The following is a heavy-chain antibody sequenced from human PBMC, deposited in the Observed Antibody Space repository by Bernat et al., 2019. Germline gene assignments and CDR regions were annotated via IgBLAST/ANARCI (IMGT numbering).Heavy chain of an antibody. V-gene: IGHV1-24*01. D-gene: IGHD3-10*01. J-gene: IGHJ4*02. Sequence: QVQLVQSGAEVKNPGASVKFSCKVSGYTLTELSMHWVRQAPGKGLEWMGGFDPEDGETIYEQKFQGRVTMTEETSTDTAYMELSSMRSEDTAVYYCATDSYYGSGSYSHWGQGTLVTVSS. CDR1: GYTLTELS. CDR3: ATDSYYGSGSYSH. CDR2: FDPEDGET.